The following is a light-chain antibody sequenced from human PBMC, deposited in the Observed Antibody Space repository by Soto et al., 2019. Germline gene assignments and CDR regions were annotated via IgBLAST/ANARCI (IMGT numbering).Light chain of an antibody. CDR2: EVS. CDR1: SSDVGGYNY. J-gene: IGLJ1*01. CDR3: SSYTSSSIDYV. Sequence: QSALTQPASVSGSPGQSITISCTGTSSDVGGYNYVSWYQQHPGKAPKLMIYEVSNRPSGVSNRFSGSEPGNTASLTISGLQAEDEADYYCSSYTSSSIDYVFGTGTKLTVL. V-gene: IGLV2-14*01.